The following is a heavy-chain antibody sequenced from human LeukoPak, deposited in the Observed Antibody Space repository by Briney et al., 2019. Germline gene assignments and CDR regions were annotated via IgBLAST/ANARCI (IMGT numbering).Heavy chain of an antibody. J-gene: IGHJ6*03. D-gene: IGHD1-7*01. V-gene: IGHV3-23*01. CDR1: GFTFSSYA. CDR3: AKRRGLELTYYYHMDV. Sequence: GGSLRLSCAASGFTFSSYAMSWVRQAPGKGLEWVSAISGSGGSTYYADSVKGRFTISRDNSKNTLDLQMNSLRADDTAVYYCAKRRGLELTYYYHMDVWGKGTTVTVSS. CDR2: ISGSGGST.